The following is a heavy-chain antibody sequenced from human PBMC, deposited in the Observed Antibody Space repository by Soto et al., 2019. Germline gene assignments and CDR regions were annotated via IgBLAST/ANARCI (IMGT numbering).Heavy chain of an antibody. Sequence: QVQLVQSGAEVKKPGASVKVSCKASGYTFTSYNINWVRQATGQGLEWMGWMNPNSGNTGYAQKFQGRVTMSRNTSISTAYMELSSLRSEDTAVYYCARGSKGSSWYAYWFDPWGQGTLVTVSS. CDR1: GYTFTSYN. CDR3: ARGSKGSSWYAYWFDP. CDR2: MNPNSGNT. D-gene: IGHD6-13*01. V-gene: IGHV1-8*01. J-gene: IGHJ5*02.